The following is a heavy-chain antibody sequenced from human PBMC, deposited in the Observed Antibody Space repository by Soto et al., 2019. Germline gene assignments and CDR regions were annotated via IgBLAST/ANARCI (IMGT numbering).Heavy chain of an antibody. Sequence: QVQLVQSGAEVRKPGASVKVSCKASGYTYTNSYMHWVRQAPGQGLEWMGWIHPNTGGTNYAQKFQGRFTMTRDTAVSTGYMELKRLTADDTARYCCASDFRTRGWFRQAGNLAMDVWVQGTKVTVS. CDR1: GYTYTNSY. CDR3: ASDFRTRGWFRQAGNLAMDV. D-gene: IGHD6-19*01. J-gene: IGHJ6*02. V-gene: IGHV1-2*02. CDR2: IHPNTGGT.